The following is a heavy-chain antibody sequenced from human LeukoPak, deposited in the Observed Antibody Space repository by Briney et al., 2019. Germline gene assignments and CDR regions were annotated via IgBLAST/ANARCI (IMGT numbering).Heavy chain of an antibody. J-gene: IGHJ1*01. V-gene: IGHV1-8*01. D-gene: IGHD3-16*02. Sequence: ASVKVSCKASGYTFTSYDINWVRQATGQGLEGMGWMNPNSGNTGYAQKFQGRVTMTRNTSISTAYMELSSLRSEDTAVYYCARGLGPTYDYIWGSYRPSAEYFQHWGQGTLVTVSS. CDR3: ARGLGPTYDYIWGSYRPSAEYFQH. CDR1: GYTFTSYD. CDR2: MNPNSGNT.